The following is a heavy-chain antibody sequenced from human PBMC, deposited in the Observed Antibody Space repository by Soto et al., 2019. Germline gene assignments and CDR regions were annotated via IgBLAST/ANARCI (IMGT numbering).Heavy chain of an antibody. J-gene: IGHJ6*02. Sequence: ASVKVSCKASGGTFSSYTISWVRQAPGQGLEWMGRIIPILGIANYAQKFQGRVTITADKSTSTAYMELSSLRSEDTAVYYCARDLWCSSTSCYYYYYGMDVWGQGTTVTVSS. V-gene: IGHV1-69*04. CDR2: IIPILGIA. CDR3: ARDLWCSSTSCYYYYYGMDV. CDR1: GGTFSSYT. D-gene: IGHD2-2*01.